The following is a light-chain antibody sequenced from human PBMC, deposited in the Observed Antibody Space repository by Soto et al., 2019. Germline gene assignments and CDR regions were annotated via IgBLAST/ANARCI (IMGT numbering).Light chain of an antibody. J-gene: IGKJ4*01. V-gene: IGKV3-20*01. CDR3: QQYGSTPLT. CDR1: QRVRSND. Sequence: IVLTQSPDTLSLSPGERATLSCRSSQRVRSNDLAWYQQKPGQAPRFLIYDAASRATGIPDRFSGSGSGTAFTLTISRREPEDVAVYYCQQYGSTPLTFGGGTKVDIK. CDR2: DAA.